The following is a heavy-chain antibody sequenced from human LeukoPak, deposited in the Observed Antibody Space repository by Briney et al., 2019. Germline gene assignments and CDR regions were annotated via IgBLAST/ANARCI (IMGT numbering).Heavy chain of an antibody. CDR1: GLNFANHA. Sequence: GGSLRLSCAASGLNFANHAMSWVRQTAGKGLEWVSAISGGGDITYYADSVKGRFTISRDNSKDTLFLQMHSLRPGDTAVYYCVREDTPATANYWGQGTLVTISS. V-gene: IGHV3-23*01. CDR3: VREDTPATANY. J-gene: IGHJ4*02. CDR2: ISGGGDIT. D-gene: IGHD2-21*02.